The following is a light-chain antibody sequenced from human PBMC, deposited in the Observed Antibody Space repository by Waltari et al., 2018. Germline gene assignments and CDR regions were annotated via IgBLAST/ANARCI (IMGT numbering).Light chain of an antibody. CDR1: QGISGW. CDR2: AAS. CDR3: QQANSFPYT. V-gene: IGKV1-12*01. J-gene: IGKJ3*01. Sequence: DIKMTQSPSSVSASVGDRVPITCRASQGISGWLAWYQQKPGKAPKLLIYAASRLQSGVPSRFSGSGSGTDFTLAISSLQPEDFATYYCQQANSFPYTFGPGTKVDFK.